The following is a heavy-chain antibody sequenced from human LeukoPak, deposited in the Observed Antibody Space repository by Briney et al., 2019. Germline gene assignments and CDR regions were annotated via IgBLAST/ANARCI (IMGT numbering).Heavy chain of an antibody. CDR2: IGGSNGIT. J-gene: IGHJ4*02. V-gene: IGHV3-23*01. CDR3: ARNENSGWGYFDY. CDR1: RFTFNSYA. D-gene: IGHD5-12*01. Sequence: GGSLRVSCAASRFTFNSYAMRWVRQAPGKGLEWVSVIGGSNGITFYVGSVKGRFTISRDNSKDTLYLQMNSLRAEDTAVYYCARNENSGWGYFDYWGQGTLVTVSS.